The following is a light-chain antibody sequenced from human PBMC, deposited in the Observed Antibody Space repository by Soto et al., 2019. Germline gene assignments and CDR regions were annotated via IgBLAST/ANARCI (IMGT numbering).Light chain of an antibody. Sequence: EIVLTQSPATLSLSPGERATLTCRASQSVSNFLAWYQHKPGQAPRLLIYDASIRATGVPARFSGSGSGTDFSLTISSLEPEDFAIYYCQQRSIWPPWTFGQGSKLDIK. CDR2: DAS. V-gene: IGKV3-11*01. CDR3: QQRSIWPPWT. CDR1: QSVSNF. J-gene: IGKJ1*01.